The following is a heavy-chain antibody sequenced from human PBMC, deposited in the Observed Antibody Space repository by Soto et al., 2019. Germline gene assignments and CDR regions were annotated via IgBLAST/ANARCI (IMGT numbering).Heavy chain of an antibody. CDR1: GFTFNDFE. V-gene: IGHV3-48*03. J-gene: IGHJ4*02. Sequence: EVQLLESGGGLVQPGGSLRLSCGVSGFTFNDFEMNWVRQAPGKGLEWLAYIDGSGTTKKYADSVRGRFTISRDNPNNSLFLQMSSLSAADTAIYYCARGLGQFNYWGQGTLVSVSS. CDR2: IDGSGTTK. D-gene: IGHD3-16*01. CDR3: ARGLGQFNY.